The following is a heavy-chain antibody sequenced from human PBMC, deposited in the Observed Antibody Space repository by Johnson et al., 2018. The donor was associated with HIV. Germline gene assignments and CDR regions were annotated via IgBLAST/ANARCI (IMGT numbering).Heavy chain of an antibody. V-gene: IGHV3-30-3*01. CDR1: AFTFSNYA. CDR2: ISYDGSSK. Sequence: QVQLVESGGGVVQPGRSLRLACAASAFTFSNYAMHWVRQAPGKGLEWVAVISYDGSSKYYAESLKGRISISSDNSMHTLYLQMNSRRPEDTAVYYCVQGVPNPAGAFDIWGRGTMVTVSS. D-gene: IGHD2-15*01. CDR3: VQGVPNPAGAFDI. J-gene: IGHJ3*02.